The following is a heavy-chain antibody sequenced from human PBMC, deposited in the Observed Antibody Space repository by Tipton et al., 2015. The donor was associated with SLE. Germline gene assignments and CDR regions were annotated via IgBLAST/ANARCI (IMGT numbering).Heavy chain of an antibody. CDR3: ARNYDSSGYYPWYFDY. CDR2: IYYSGST. V-gene: IGHV4-39*01. CDR1: GGSISSSSYY. Sequence: TLSLTCTVSGGSISSSSYYWGWIRQPPGKGLEWIGSIYYSGSTYYNPSLKSRVTISVDTSKNQFSLKLSSVTAADTAVYYCARNYDSSGYYPWYFDYWGQGTLVTVSS. D-gene: IGHD3-22*01. J-gene: IGHJ4*02.